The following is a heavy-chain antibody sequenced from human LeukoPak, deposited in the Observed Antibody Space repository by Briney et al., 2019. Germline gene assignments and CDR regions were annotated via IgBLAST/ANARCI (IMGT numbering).Heavy chain of an antibody. CDR3: ARLNYGLIDY. D-gene: IGHD4-11*01. J-gene: IGHJ4*02. CDR2: IYYSGST. Sequence: SETLSLTCTVSGGSISSYYWSWIRQPPGKGLEWIGHIYYSGSTNYNPSLKSRVTMSVDTSKNQFSLKLSSVTAADTAVYYCARLNYGLIDYWGQGTLVTVSS. V-gene: IGHV4-59*12. CDR1: GGSISSYY.